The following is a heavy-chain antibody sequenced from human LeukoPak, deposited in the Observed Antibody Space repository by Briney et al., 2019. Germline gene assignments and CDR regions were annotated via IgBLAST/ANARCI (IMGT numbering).Heavy chain of an antibody. V-gene: IGHV3-53*01. J-gene: IGHJ3*02. CDR1: GFTVSSNY. CDR2: IYSGGST. D-gene: IGHD5-12*01. Sequence: GRSLRLSCAASGFTVSSNYMSWVRQAPGKGLEWVSVIYSGGSTYYADSVKGRFTISRDNSKNTLYLQMNSLRAEDTAVYYCARGVASYPHDAFDIWGQGTMVTVSS. CDR3: ARGVASYPHDAFDI.